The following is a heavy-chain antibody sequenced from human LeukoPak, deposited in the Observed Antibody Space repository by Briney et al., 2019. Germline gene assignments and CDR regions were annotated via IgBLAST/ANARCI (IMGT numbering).Heavy chain of an antibody. CDR1: GYTFTAYY. D-gene: IGHD5-12*01. J-gene: IGHJ4*02. Sequence: ASVKVSCKASGYTFTAYYIHWVRQAPGQRLEWMGSINPNSGGTNYAQWFQGRVTMTRDTSISTAYMELSRLRSDDTAVYYCATRERGYSGYDFGYWGQGTLVTVSS. CDR2: INPNSGGT. V-gene: IGHV1-2*02. CDR3: ATRERGYSGYDFGY.